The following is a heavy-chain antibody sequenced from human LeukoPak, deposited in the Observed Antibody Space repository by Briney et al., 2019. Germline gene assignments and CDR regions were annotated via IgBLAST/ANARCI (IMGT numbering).Heavy chain of an antibody. J-gene: IGHJ1*01. CDR1: GVSISSSSYY. D-gene: IGHD4-17*01. CDR2: IYYSGSA. Sequence: SETLSLTCTVSGVSISSSSYYWGWIRQPPGKGLEWIGSIYYSGSAYYNPSLKSRVTISVDTSKNQFSLKLTSVTAADTAVYYCARPTTVTTHYFQHWGQGTLVTVSS. V-gene: IGHV4-39*01. CDR3: ARPTTVTTHYFQH.